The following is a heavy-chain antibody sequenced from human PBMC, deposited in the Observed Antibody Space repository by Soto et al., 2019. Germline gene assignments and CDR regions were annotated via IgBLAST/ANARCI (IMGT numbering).Heavy chain of an antibody. D-gene: IGHD2-2*01. Sequence: QVQLVQSGAEVKKPGSSVKVSCKASGGTFSSYAISWVRQAPGQGLEWMGGIIPIFGTANYAQKFQGRVTITADESTSTAHMALSSLRSEDAEVFYCARHVPAAGYYYGMDVWAPVTTVTASS. J-gene: IGHJ6*02. CDR1: GGTFSSYA. V-gene: IGHV1-69*12. CDR2: IIPIFGTA. CDR3: ARHVPAAGYYYGMDV.